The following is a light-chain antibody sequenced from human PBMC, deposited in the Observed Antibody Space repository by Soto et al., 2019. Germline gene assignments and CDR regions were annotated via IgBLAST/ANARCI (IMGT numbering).Light chain of an antibody. V-gene: IGLV2-14*01. Sequence: QSVLTQPASVSGSPGQSIIISCTGTSSDVGKYNYVSWYQQHPAKAPKLMIFEVSNRPSGVSNRFSGSKSGNTASLTISGLQAEDEAEYYCSSYTGSSINTVVFGGGTKVTVL. CDR2: EVS. CDR3: SSYTGSSINTVV. CDR1: SSDVGKYNY. J-gene: IGLJ2*01.